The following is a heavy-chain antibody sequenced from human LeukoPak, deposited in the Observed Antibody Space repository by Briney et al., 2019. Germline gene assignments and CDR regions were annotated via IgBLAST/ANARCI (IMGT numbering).Heavy chain of an antibody. J-gene: IGHJ4*02. V-gene: IGHV4-39*01. D-gene: IGHD6-6*01. Sequence: PSETLSLTCTVSGGSISSSSYYWGWIRQPPGKGLERIGSIYYSGSTYYNPSLKSRVTISVDTSKNQFSLKLSSVTAADTAVYYCARARISSSGTPLPLGQFDYWGQGTLVTVSS. CDR2: IYYSGST. CDR3: ARARISSSGTPLPLGQFDY. CDR1: GGSISSSSYY.